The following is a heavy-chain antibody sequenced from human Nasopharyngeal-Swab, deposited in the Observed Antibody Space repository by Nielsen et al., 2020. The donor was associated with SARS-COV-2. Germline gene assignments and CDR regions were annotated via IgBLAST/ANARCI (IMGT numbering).Heavy chain of an antibody. CDR3: ARGDGRTVWRSYSFDS. CDR1: GGSFSGYY. J-gene: IGHJ4*02. V-gene: IGHV4-34*01. Sequence: SETLSLTCAVYGGSFSGYYWSWVRQPPGKGLEWIGEINHSGSTNYNPSLKSRVTISVDTSKNQFSLKLNSVTAADTAVYFCARGDGRTVWRSYSFDSWSQGTLVTVSS. CDR2: INHSGST. D-gene: IGHD1-26*01.